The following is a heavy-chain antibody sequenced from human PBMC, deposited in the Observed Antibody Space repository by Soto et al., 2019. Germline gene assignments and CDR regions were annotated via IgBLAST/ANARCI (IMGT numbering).Heavy chain of an antibody. CDR3: AASLGDKRYAGGDYYYGMDV. J-gene: IGHJ6*02. Sequence: PGGSLRLSSAASGFTFGSYAMSWFGQGPGKGLEWVSAISGSGGSTYYADSVKGRFTISRDNSKNTLYLQMNSLRSEHTAVYYCAASLGDKRYAGGDYYYGMDVWGQGTTVTVSS. CDR2: ISGSGGST. V-gene: IGHV3-23*01. CDR1: GFTFGSYA. D-gene: IGHD2-8*02.